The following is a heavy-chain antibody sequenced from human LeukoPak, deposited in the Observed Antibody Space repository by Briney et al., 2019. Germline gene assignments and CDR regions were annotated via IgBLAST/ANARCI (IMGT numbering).Heavy chain of an antibody. CDR2: ISYDGSNK. J-gene: IGHJ6*03. D-gene: IGHD3-3*01. CDR1: GFTFSDYY. CDR3: ARDGRGYYHYYYYYYMDV. Sequence: TGGSLRLSCEASGFTFSDYYMAWIRQAPGKGLEWVAVISYDGSNKYYADSVKGRFTISRDNSKNTLYLQMNSLRAEDTAVYYCARDGRGYYHYYYYYYMDVWGKGTTVTVSS. V-gene: IGHV3-30*03.